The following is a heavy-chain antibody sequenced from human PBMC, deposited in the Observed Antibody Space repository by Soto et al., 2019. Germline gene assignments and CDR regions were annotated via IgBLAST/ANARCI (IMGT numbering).Heavy chain of an antibody. Sequence: PGVSLRLSWAASGCTFSSYAMSWVRPAPGKGLEWVSAISGSGGSTYYAESVKGRFPISRDNSKNTLYLQMNRLRAEDTAVYYCAKDFNPYYYDSSGYQPTWGPGTLVTVSS. CDR1: GCTFSSYA. J-gene: IGHJ4*02. CDR2: ISGSGGST. D-gene: IGHD3-22*01. CDR3: AKDFNPYYYDSSGYQPT. V-gene: IGHV3-23*01.